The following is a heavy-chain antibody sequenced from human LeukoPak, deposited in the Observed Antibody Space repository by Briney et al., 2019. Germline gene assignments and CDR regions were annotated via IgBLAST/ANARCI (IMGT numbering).Heavy chain of an antibody. J-gene: IGHJ4*02. CDR3: ARLSSGWPYYFDY. D-gene: IGHD6-19*01. CDR1: GGSFSGYY. CDR2: INHSGST. Sequence: SETLSLTCAVYGGSFSGYYWSWIRQPPGKGLEWIGEINHSGSTNYNPSLKSRVTISVDTSKNQFSLKLSSVTAADTAVYYCARLSSGWPYYFDYRGQGTLVTVSS. V-gene: IGHV4-34*01.